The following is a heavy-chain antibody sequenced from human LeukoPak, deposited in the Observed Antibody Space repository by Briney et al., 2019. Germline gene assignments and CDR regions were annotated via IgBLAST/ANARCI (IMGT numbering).Heavy chain of an antibody. D-gene: IGHD6-13*01. Sequence: SETLSLTCTVSGGSISSYYWSWLRQPPGKGLEWIGYIYYSGSTNYNPSLKSRVTISVDTSKNQFSLKLSSVTAADTAVYYCARDKAAAGGGMDYWGQGTLVTVSS. CDR1: GGSISSYY. CDR3: ARDKAAAGGGMDY. CDR2: IYYSGST. V-gene: IGHV4-59*01. J-gene: IGHJ4*02.